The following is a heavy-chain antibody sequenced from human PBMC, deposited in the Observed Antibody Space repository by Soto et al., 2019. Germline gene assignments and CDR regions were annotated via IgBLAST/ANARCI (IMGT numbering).Heavy chain of an antibody. J-gene: IGHJ4*02. CDR3: ARSKRWLQLRTDY. CDR2: ISYDGSNK. CDR1: GFTFSSYA. D-gene: IGHD5-12*01. Sequence: QVQLVESGGGVVQPGRSLRLSCAASGFTFSSYAMHWVRQASGKGLEWVAVISYDGSNKYYADSVKGRFTISRDNSKNTLYLQMNSLRAEDTAVYYCARSKRWLQLRTDYWGQGTLVTVSS. V-gene: IGHV3-30-3*01.